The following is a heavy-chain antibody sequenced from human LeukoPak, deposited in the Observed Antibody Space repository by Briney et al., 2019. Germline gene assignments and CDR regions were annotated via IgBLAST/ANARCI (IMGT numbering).Heavy chain of an antibody. CDR3: ARSSEKISGYEYYFDY. CDR1: GFTLSSYW. J-gene: IGHJ4*02. D-gene: IGHD5-12*01. Sequence: GGSLRLSCAASGFTLSSYWMSWVRQAPGKGLEWVANIKQDGSEKYYVDSVKGRFTISRDNAKNSLYLQMNSLRAEDTAVYYCARSSEKISGYEYYFDYWGQGTLVTVSS. CDR2: IKQDGSEK. V-gene: IGHV3-7*01.